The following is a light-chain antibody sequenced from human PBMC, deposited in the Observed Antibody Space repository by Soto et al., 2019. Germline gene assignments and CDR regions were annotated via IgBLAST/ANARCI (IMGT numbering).Light chain of an antibody. CDR3: EQYGSSVT. J-gene: IGKJ1*01. CDR2: DAS. CDR1: QSVSSSY. V-gene: IGKV3-20*01. Sequence: EIVLTQSPGTLSLSPGERATLSCRASQSVSSSYLAWYQQKPGQAPRLLIYDASSRATGIPDRFSGSGSGTDFTLTISRLEPEDFAVYYCEQYGSSVTFGQGTKVDSK.